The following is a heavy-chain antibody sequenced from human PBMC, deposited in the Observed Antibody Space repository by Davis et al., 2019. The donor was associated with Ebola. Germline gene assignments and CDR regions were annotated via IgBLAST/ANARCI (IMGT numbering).Heavy chain of an antibody. V-gene: IGHV3-30*18. J-gene: IGHJ6*02. D-gene: IGHD5-12*01. CDR2: ISYDGSNK. Sequence: PGGSLRLSCAASGFTFSSYGMHWVRQAPGKGLEWVAVISYDGSNKYYADSVKGRFTISRDNSKNTLYLQMNSLRAEDTAVYYCAKDVGVFGYSGYETGYYYYGMDVWGQGTTVTVSS. CDR1: GFTFSSYG. CDR3: AKDVGVFGYSGYETGYYYYGMDV.